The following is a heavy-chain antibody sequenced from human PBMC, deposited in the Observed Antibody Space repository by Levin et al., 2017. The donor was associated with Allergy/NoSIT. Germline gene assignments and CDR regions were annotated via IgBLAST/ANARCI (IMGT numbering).Heavy chain of an antibody. CDR1: GFTFSSYE. CDR2: ISSSGSTI. V-gene: IGHV3-48*03. Sequence: GGSLRLSCAASGFTFSSYEMNWVRQAPGKGLEWVSYISSSGSTIYYADSVKGRFTISRDNAKNSLYLQMNSLRAEDTAVYYCARQLGNIWSGYNYVDCWGQGTLVTVSS. CDR3: ARQLGNIWSGYNYVDC. D-gene: IGHD3-3*01. J-gene: IGHJ4*02.